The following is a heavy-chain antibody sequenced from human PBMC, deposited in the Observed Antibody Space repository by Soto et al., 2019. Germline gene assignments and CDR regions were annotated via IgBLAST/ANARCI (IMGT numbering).Heavy chain of an antibody. Sequence: SETLSLTCAVSGGSISSGGYSWSWIRQPPGKGLEWIGYIYHSGSTYYNPSLKSRVTISVDRSKNQFSLKLSSVTAADTAVYYCARAGYCSSTSCRWFDPWGQGTLVTSPQ. CDR1: GGSISSGGYS. D-gene: IGHD2-2*01. V-gene: IGHV4-30-2*01. CDR3: ARAGYCSSTSCRWFDP. J-gene: IGHJ5*02. CDR2: IYHSGST.